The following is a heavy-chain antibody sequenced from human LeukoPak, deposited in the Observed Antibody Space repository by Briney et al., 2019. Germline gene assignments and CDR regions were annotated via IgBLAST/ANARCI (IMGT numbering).Heavy chain of an antibody. D-gene: IGHD6-13*01. CDR2: ISSSGSTI. CDR1: GFTFSDYY. J-gene: IGHJ4*02. V-gene: IGHV3-11*01. CDR3: ATSPGKNSGN. Sequence: GGSLRLSCAASGFTFSDYYMSWIRQAPGKGLEWVSYISSSGSTIYYADSVKGRFTISRDNSKNTLYVQMSSLRADDTAVYYCATSPGKNSGNWGQGTLVTVSS.